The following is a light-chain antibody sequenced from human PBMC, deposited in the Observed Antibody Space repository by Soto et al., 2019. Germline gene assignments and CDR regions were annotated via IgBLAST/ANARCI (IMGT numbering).Light chain of an antibody. Sequence: QSVLTQPASVSGSPGQSIAISCTGSSSDFAAYNYVSWYQHHPGKAPKLMIYEVSNRPSGVSNRFSGSKSGNTASLTISGLQAEDEADYYCSSYYSARIFGTGTKVT. CDR1: SSDFAAYNY. V-gene: IGLV2-14*01. CDR2: EVS. CDR3: SSYYSARI. J-gene: IGLJ1*01.